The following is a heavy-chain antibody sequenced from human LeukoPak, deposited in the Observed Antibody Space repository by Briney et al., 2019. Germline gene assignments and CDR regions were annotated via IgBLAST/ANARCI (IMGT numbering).Heavy chain of an antibody. D-gene: IGHD1-7*01. CDR2: ISWNSGSI. CDR1: GFTFDDYA. V-gene: IGHV3-9*03. CDR3: ARELAEGFDY. J-gene: IGHJ4*02. Sequence: PGGSLRLSCAASGFTFDDYAMHWVRQASGKGLEWVSGISWNSGSIGYADSVKGRFTISRDNAKNSLYLQMNSLRAEDMALYYCARELAEGFDYWGQGTLVTVSS.